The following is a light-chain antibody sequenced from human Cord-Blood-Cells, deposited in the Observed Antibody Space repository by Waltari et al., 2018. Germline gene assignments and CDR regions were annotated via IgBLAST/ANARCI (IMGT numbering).Light chain of an antibody. V-gene: IGKV3-15*01. CDR2: GAS. J-gene: IGKJ1*01. CDR1: QSVSSN. Sequence: EILMTPPPATLSVSPGERATLSCRASQSVSSNLAWYQQKPGQAPRLLIYGASTRATGIPARFSGSGSGTEFTLTISSLQSEDFAVYYCQQYNNWPPWTFGQGTKVEIK. CDR3: QQYNNWPPWT.